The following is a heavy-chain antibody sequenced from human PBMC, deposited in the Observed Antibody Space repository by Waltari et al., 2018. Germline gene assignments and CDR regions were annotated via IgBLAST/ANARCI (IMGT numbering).Heavy chain of an antibody. J-gene: IGHJ6*02. D-gene: IGHD2-21*01. V-gene: IGHV1-46*01. CDR1: EYTFASAY. CDR2: INPSGGSK. CDR3: ATDTGALWMDV. Sequence: QVQLVQSGAEVKKPGASVKISCKTSEYTFASAYVHWVRQAPGQGLEWMGIINPSGGSKSYDQRFQGRVTMTRDTSTSTVYMELSSLKSEDTAVYYCATDTGALWMDVWGQGTTVTVSS.